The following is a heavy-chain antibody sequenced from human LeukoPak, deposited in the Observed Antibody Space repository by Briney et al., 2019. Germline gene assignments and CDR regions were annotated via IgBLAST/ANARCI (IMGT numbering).Heavy chain of an antibody. CDR2: IYYSGST. J-gene: IGHJ4*02. CDR3: ARQGAGVPFDY. Sequence: KPSETLSLTCTVSGGSIRSYYWSWIRQPPGKGLEWIGHIYYSGSTNYNPSLKSRVTISVDTSKNQFSLKLSSVTAADTAVYYCARQGAGVPFDYWGRGTLVTVSS. D-gene: IGHD3-10*01. CDR1: GGSIRSYY. V-gene: IGHV4-59*08.